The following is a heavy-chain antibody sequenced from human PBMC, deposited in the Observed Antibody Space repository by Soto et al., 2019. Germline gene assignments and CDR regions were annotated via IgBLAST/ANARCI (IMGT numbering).Heavy chain of an antibody. CDR2: IKSKTDGGTT. V-gene: IGHV3-15*07. CDR3: TTEKGITGTMFQPSWSHKHYYYGMDV. J-gene: IGHJ6*02. D-gene: IGHD1-7*01. Sequence: PGGSLRLSCAASGFTFSNAWMNWVRQAPGKGLEWVGRIKSKTDGGTTDYAAPVKGRFTISRDDSKNTLYLQMNSLKTEDTAVYYCTTEKGITGTMFQPSWSHKHYYYGMDVWGQGTTVTVSS. CDR1: GFTFSNAW.